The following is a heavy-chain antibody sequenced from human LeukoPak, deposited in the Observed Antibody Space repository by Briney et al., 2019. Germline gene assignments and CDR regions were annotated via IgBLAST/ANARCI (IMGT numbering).Heavy chain of an antibody. V-gene: IGHV1-69*05. D-gene: IGHD1-1*01. CDR1: GGTISSYA. CDR2: IIPIFGTA. CDR3: ARVQDAFDI. J-gene: IGHJ3*02. Sequence: SVKVSCKASGGTISSYASSWVRQAPGQGLEWMGGIIPIFGTANYARKFMGRVTITTDESTSTGYVEVSSMRSEDTAVYYCARVQDAFDIWGQGTMVTVSS.